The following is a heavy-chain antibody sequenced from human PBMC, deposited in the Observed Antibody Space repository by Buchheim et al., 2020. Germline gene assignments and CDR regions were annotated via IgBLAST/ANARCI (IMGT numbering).Heavy chain of an antibody. CDR3: ASLDSSGYYYYFDY. CDR2: IYYSGST. D-gene: IGHD3-22*01. Sequence: QVQLQESGPGRVKPSETLSLTCTVSGGSISSYYWSWIRQPPGKGLEWIGYIYYSGSTNYNPSLKSRVTISVDTSKNQFSLKLSSVTAADTAVYYCASLDSSGYYYYFDYWGQGTL. CDR1: GGSISSYY. V-gene: IGHV4-59*01. J-gene: IGHJ4*02.